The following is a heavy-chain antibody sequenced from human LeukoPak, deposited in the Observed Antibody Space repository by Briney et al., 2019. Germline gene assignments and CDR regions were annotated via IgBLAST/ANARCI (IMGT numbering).Heavy chain of an antibody. Sequence: ASVTVSCKASGYTFTGYYMHWVRQAPGQGLEWMGGFDPEDGETIYAQKFQGRVTMTEDTSTDTAYMELSSLRSEDTAVYYCAANKGLAGGTHDYWGQGTLVTVSS. D-gene: IGHD1-1*01. J-gene: IGHJ4*02. CDR3: AANKGLAGGTHDY. V-gene: IGHV1-24*01. CDR2: FDPEDGET. CDR1: GYTFTGYY.